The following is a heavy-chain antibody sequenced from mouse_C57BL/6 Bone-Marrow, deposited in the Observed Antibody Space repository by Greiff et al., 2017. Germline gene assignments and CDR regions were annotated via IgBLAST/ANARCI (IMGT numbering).Heavy chain of an antibody. J-gene: IGHJ1*03. CDR1: GYTFTSYW. CDR3: ARGRGSSSRYFDV. V-gene: IGHV1-64*01. CDR2: IHPNSGST. D-gene: IGHD1-1*01. Sequence: QVQLQQSGAELVKPGASVKLSCKASGYTFTSYWMHWVKQRPGQGLEWIGMIHPNSGSTNYNEKFKSKATLTVDKSSSTAYMQLSSLTSEDSAVYYCARGRGSSSRYFDVWGTGTTVTVSS.